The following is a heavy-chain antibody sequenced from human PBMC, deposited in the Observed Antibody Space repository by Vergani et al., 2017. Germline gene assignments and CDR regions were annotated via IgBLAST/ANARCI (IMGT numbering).Heavy chain of an antibody. V-gene: IGHV4-39*01. CDR1: GGSISSSSYY. D-gene: IGHD5-18*01. Sequence: QLQLQESGPGVVKPSETLSLTCTVSGGSISSSSYYWGWIRQPPGKGLEWIGSIYYSGRTYYNPSLKSRFTISVDTSKNQFSRKLSSLTAADTAVDYCAXHTDTAMAPTYFDDWGQGTLVTVSS. CDR2: IYYSGRT. CDR3: AXHTDTAMAPTYFDD. J-gene: IGHJ4*02.